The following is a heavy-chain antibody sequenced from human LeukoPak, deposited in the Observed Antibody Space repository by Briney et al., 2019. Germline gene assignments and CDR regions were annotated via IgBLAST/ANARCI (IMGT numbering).Heavy chain of an antibody. CDR1: GGSFSGYY. D-gene: IGHD3-3*01. CDR3: ARDPTHYDFWSGSYDY. Sequence: SETLSLTCAVYGGSFSGYYWSWIRQPPGKGLERIGEINHSGSTNYNPSLKSRVTISVDTSKNQFSLKLSSVTAADTAVYYCARDPTHYDFWSGSYDYWGQGTLVTVSS. J-gene: IGHJ4*02. CDR2: INHSGST. V-gene: IGHV4-34*01.